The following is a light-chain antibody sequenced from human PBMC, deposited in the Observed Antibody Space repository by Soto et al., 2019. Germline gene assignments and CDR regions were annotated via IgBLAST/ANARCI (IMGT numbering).Light chain of an antibody. CDR2: EGN. Sequence: QSVLTQPASVSGSPGQSITISCAGSISDVGSSNLVSWYQQHPGKVPKLIIYEGNRRPSGVSSRFSGSNSGKTASLTISGLQAGDEADYYCCSYVGARRYVFVIGTKVTVL. J-gene: IGLJ1*01. CDR1: ISDVGSSNL. CDR3: CSYVGARRYV. V-gene: IGLV2-23*01.